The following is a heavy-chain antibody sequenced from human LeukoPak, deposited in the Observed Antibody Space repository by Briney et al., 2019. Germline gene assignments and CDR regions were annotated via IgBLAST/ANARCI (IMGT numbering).Heavy chain of an antibody. CDR2: IYHSGST. V-gene: IGHV4-38-2*01. CDR3: VRHQRYYDSSGYYFDY. J-gene: IGHJ4*02. CDR1: GYSISSGYY. D-gene: IGHD3-22*01. Sequence: PSETLSLTCAVSGYSISSGYYWGWIRQPPGKGLEWIGSIYHSGSTYYSPSLKSRDTISVDTSKNQFSLKLSPVTAADTAVYYCVRHQRYYDSSGYYFDYWGQGTLVTVSS.